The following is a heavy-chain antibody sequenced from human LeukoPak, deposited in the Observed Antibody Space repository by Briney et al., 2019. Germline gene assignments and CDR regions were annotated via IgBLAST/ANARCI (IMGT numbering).Heavy chain of an antibody. CDR3: ARGVRIAVAGYIDY. J-gene: IGHJ4*02. V-gene: IGHV3-30*03. Sequence: GGSLRLSCVASGFTFSSYGMHWVRQAPGKGLEWVAVISYDASYKYYADSVKGRFTISRDNSKNTLYLQMNSLRAEDTAVYYCARGVRIAVAGYIDYWGQGTLVTVSS. CDR1: GFTFSSYG. D-gene: IGHD6-19*01. CDR2: ISYDASYK.